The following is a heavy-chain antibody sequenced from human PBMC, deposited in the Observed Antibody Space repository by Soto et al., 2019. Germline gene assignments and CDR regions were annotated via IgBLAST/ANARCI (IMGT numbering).Heavy chain of an antibody. CDR2: ISYDGSNK. CDR3: ARDFSMVVVAPGY. V-gene: IGHV3-30*03. J-gene: IGHJ4*02. Sequence: GGSLRLSCAASGFTFSSYGMHWFRQAPGKGLEWVAVISYDGSNKYYADSVKGRFTISRDNSKNTLYLQMNSLRAEDTAVYYCARDFSMVVVAPGYWGQGTLVTVSS. D-gene: IGHD3-22*01. CDR1: GFTFSSYG.